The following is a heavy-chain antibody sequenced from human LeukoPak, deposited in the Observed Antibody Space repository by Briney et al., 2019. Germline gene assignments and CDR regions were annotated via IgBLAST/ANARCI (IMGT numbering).Heavy chain of an antibody. D-gene: IGHD3-22*01. CDR2: IRYDGSNK. V-gene: IGHV3-30*02. CDR1: GFTFSSYS. CDR3: AKDDVVNYHDSTHAFDI. J-gene: IGHJ3*02. Sequence: GGSLRLSCAASGFTFSSYSMNWVRQAPGKGLEWVAFIRYDGSNKYYADSVKGRFTISRDNSKNTLYLQMNSLRAEDTAVYYCAKDDVVNYHDSTHAFDIWGQGTMVTVSS.